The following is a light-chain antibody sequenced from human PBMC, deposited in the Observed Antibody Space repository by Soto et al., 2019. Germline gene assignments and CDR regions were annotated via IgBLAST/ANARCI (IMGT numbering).Light chain of an antibody. CDR3: CSSAASSTYV. J-gene: IGLJ1*01. CDR2: EGT. CDR1: SSDVGTYNL. V-gene: IGLV2-23*01. Sequence: QSALTQPASVSGSPGQSITISCTGTSSDVGTYNLVSWYQQHPGKAPKLMIYEGTKRPSGVSNRFSGSKSGNTASLTISGLQAEDEADYYCCSSAASSTYVFGPGTKVTVL.